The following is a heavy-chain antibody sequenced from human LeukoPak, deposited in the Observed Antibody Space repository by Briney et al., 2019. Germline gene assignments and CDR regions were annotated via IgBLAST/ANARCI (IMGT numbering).Heavy chain of an antibody. CDR2: TYYRSNWYN. D-gene: IGHD3-10*01. J-gene: IGHJ4*02. Sequence: SQTLSLTCAISGDSDSSNSAAWNWIRQSPSRGLEWLGRTYYRSNWYNDYAVSVKSRISINPDTSKNQFSLQLTSVTPEDTAMYYCARGVRGVNDYWGQGTLVTVSS. CDR3: ARGVRGVNDY. CDR1: GDSDSSNSAA. V-gene: IGHV6-1*01.